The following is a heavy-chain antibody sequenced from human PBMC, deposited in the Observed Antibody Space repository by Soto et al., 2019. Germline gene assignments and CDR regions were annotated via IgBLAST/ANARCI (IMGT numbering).Heavy chain of an antibody. CDR2: LNEDGSFT. Sequence: PGGSLRLSCVASEFTFSSYWMHWVRQVPGKGLVWVSRLNEDGSFTTYADSVKGRCTISRDNAKKTLYLQMNSLRAEDTAVYYCARDLSGRADVWGQGTTVTVSS. J-gene: IGHJ6*02. CDR3: ARDLSGRADV. D-gene: IGHD3-10*01. CDR1: EFTFSSYW. V-gene: IGHV3-74*01.